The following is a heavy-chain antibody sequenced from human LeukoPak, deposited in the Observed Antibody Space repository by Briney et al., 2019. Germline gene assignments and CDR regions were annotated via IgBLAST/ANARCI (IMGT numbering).Heavy chain of an antibody. CDR2: IYTSGST. J-gene: IGHJ5*02. V-gene: IGHV4-61*02. CDR3: ARDHLGVSEYSGYDPWGFDP. Sequence: SETLSLTSPVSGGSISSGSYYWSWIRQPAGKGLEWIGRIYTSGSTNYNPSLKSRVSISVDTSKNQFSLKLSSVTAADTAVYYCARDHLGVSEYSGYDPWGFDPWGQGTLVTVSS. CDR1: GGSISSGSYY. D-gene: IGHD5-12*01.